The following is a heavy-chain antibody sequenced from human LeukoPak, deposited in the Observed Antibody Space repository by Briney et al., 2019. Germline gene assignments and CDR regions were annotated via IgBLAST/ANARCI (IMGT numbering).Heavy chain of an antibody. J-gene: IGHJ4*02. CDR3: ARPNYYDSSGYFN. Sequence: SETLSLTCTVSGGSISSSSYYWGWIRQPPGKGLEWIGSIYYSGSTYYNPSLKSRITISVDTSKNQFSLKLTSVTVADTAVYYCARPNYYDSSGYFNWGQGTLVTVSS. CDR1: GGSISSSSYY. V-gene: IGHV4-39*01. D-gene: IGHD3-22*01. CDR2: IYYSGST.